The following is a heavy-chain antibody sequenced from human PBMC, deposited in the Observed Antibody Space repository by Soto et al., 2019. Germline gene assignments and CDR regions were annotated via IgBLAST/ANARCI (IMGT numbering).Heavy chain of an antibody. Sequence: GESLKISCNGSGYSFTSYWISWVRQMPGKGLEWMGRIDPSDSYTNYSPSFQGHVTISADKSISTAYLQWSSLKASDTAMYYCARRAVTGNWFDPWGQGTLVTVSS. D-gene: IGHD2-8*02. CDR1: GYSFTSYW. V-gene: IGHV5-10-1*01. CDR3: ARRAVTGNWFDP. CDR2: IDPSDSYT. J-gene: IGHJ5*02.